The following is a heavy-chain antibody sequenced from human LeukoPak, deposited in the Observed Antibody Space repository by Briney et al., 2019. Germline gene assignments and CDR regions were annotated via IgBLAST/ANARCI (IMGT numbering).Heavy chain of an antibody. V-gene: IGHV3-23*01. CDR2: ISGSGGST. Sequence: GGSLRLSCAASGFTFSSYAMSWVRQAPGKGLEWVSAISGSGGSTYYADSVKGRFTISRDNSKNTLYLEMNSLRAEDTAVYYCAKKSRGTYNWNEWGQGTLVTVSS. J-gene: IGHJ4*02. CDR3: AKKSRGTYNWNE. D-gene: IGHD1-1*01. CDR1: GFTFSSYA.